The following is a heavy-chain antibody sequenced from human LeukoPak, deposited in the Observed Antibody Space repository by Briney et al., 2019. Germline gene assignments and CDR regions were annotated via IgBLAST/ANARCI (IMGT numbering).Heavy chain of an antibody. J-gene: IGHJ6*03. CDR3: ARGGSGSYLYPPMIAYMDV. CDR1: GYTFTSYG. Sequence: ASVKVSCKASGYTFTSYGISWVRQAPGQGLEWMGWISAYNGNTNYAQKLQGRVTMTTDTSTSTAYMELRSLRSDDTAVYYCARGGSGSYLYPPMIAYMDVWGKGTTVTVSS. D-gene: IGHD1-26*01. CDR2: ISAYNGNT. V-gene: IGHV1-18*01.